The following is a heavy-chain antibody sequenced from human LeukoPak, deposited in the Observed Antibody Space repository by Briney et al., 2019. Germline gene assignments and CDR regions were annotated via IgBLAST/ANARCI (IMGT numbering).Heavy chain of an antibody. D-gene: IGHD1-26*01. V-gene: IGHV3-21*01. CDR2: ISSSSSYI. J-gene: IGHJ4*02. CDR1: GFTFSSYS. Sequence: GGSLRLSCAASGFTFSSYSMNWVRQAPGKGLEWVSSISSSSSYIYYADSEKGRFTISRDNAKNSLYLQMNSLRAEDTAVYYCARARVNSGSFQWDYWGQGTLVTVSS. CDR3: ARARVNSGSFQWDY.